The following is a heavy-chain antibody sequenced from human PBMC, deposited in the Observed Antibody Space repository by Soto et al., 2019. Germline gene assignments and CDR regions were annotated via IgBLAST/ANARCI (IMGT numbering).Heavy chain of an antibody. D-gene: IGHD6-19*01. J-gene: IGHJ5*02. CDR2: INSDGSGT. V-gene: IGHV3-74*01. Sequence: GGSLRLSCAASGFTFSSFWMHWVRQAPGKGLVWVSRINSDGSGTNYADSVKGRFTISRDNAKNTLYLQMNSLRAEDTAVYYCARGPNSGWYINWFDPWGQGALVTVSS. CDR3: ARGPNSGWYINWFDP. CDR1: GFTFSSFW.